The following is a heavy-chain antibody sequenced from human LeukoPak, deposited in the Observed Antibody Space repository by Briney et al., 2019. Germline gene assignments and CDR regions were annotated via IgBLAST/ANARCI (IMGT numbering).Heavy chain of an antibody. J-gene: IGHJ4*02. CDR1: GFTFSTYA. V-gene: IGHV3-23*01. D-gene: IGHD3-10*01. CDR3: AKGSSGSYYRYFDS. CDR2: ISGSRTST. Sequence: GGSLRLSCAASGFTFSTYAMNWIRQAPGKGLEWVSAISGSRTSTYYGDSVEGRFTISRENSKNTLYLQVNSLRAEDTAIYYCAKGSSGSYYRYFDSCGQGTLVTVSS.